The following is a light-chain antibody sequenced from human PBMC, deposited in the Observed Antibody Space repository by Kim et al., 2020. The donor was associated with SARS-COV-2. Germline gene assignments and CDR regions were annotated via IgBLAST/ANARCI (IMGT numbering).Light chain of an antibody. CDR2: YAS. CDR1: QSVTTN. CDR3: QQYENWPPIT. Sequence: EIVMTQSPATLSVSPGERATLSCWASQSVTTNLAWYRHKPGQAPRLLIYYASTRATGVPARFSGSGSGTEFTLTISGLQSEDSAVYYCQQYENWPPITFGQGTRLEIK. J-gene: IGKJ5*01. V-gene: IGKV3-15*01.